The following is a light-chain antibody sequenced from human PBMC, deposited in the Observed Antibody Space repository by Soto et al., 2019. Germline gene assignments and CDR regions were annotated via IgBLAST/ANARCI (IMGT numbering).Light chain of an antibody. CDR2: GAS. J-gene: IGKJ2*01. CDR1: QSVSSSY. V-gene: IGKV3-20*01. CDR3: QQYRSSSRYT. Sequence: ELVLTQSPGTLSLSPGERATLSCRASQSVSSSYLAWYQQKPGQAPRLLIYGASSRATGIPDRFSGSGSGTDFTLTISRLEPEDFAVYYCQQYRSSSRYTFGQGTKLEIK.